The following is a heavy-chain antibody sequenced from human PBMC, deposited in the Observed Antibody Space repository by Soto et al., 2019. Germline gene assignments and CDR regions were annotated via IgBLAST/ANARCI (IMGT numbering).Heavy chain of an antibody. Sequence: QVQLVQSGAEVKKPGASVKVSCKTSGYTFTSYDIHWVRQATGQGPEWMGWMNPNSGNTVYAQKFQGRIPMTRNTSMSTGYMELSSLRPEDTAVYYGARTRFGAVAGTWGQGTLVTVSS. CDR2: MNPNSGNT. J-gene: IGHJ5*02. D-gene: IGHD6-19*01. CDR1: GYTFTSYD. CDR3: ARTRFGAVAGT. V-gene: IGHV1-8*01.